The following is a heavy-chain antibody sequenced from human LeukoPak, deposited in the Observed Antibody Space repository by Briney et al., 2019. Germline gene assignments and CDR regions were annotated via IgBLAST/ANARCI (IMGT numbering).Heavy chain of an antibody. J-gene: IGHJ4*02. CDR3: AKGRRLEMATIPYFDY. CDR2: ISGSGGST. D-gene: IGHD5-24*01. Sequence: GGSLRLSCAASGFTFSSYAMSWVRQAPGKGLEWVSAISGSGGSTYYADSVKGRFTISRDNSKNTLYLQMNGLRAEDTAVYYCAKGRRLEMATIPYFDYWGQGTLVTVSS. CDR1: GFTFSSYA. V-gene: IGHV3-23*01.